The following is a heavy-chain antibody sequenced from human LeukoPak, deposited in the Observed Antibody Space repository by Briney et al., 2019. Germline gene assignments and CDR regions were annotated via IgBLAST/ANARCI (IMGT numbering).Heavy chain of an antibody. Sequence: SETLSLTCAGYGGSFSGYYWSWIRQPPGKGLEWIGEINHSGSANYNPSLRRRVTVSVHTSKNQLSLKLSSVTAADTAVYYCARQWLVSPLFDDWGQGTLVTVSS. CDR1: GGSFSGYY. D-gene: IGHD6-19*01. CDR2: INHSGSA. J-gene: IGHJ4*02. V-gene: IGHV4-34*01. CDR3: ARQWLVSPLFDD.